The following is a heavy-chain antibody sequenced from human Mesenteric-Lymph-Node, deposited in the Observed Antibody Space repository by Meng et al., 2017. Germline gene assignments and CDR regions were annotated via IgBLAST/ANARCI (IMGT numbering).Heavy chain of an antibody. CDR3: ARGTISLV. J-gene: IGHJ6*02. CDR2: IKQDGSEK. V-gene: IGHV3-7*03. Sequence: GESLKISCAASGFTFSSYWMSWVRQAPGKGLEWVANIKQDGSEKYYVDSVKGRFTISRDNAENSLYLQMNSLRAEDTAVYYCARGTISLVWGQGTRVTVSS. D-gene: IGHD3-3*01. CDR1: GFTFSSYW.